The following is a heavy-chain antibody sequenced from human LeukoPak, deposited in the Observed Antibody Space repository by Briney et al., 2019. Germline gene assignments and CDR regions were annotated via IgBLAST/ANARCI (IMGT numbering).Heavy chain of an antibody. V-gene: IGHV1-69*13. CDR2: IIPIFGTA. D-gene: IGHD2-2*01. CDR1: GGTFSSYA. CDR3: ARPKGRIVVVPAAYTLDY. J-gene: IGHJ4*02. Sequence: ASVKVSCKASGGTFSSYAIGWVRQAPGQGLEWMGGIIPIFGTANYAQKFQGRVTITADESTSTAYMELSSLRSEDTAVYYCARPKGRIVVVPAAYTLDYWGQGTLVTVSS.